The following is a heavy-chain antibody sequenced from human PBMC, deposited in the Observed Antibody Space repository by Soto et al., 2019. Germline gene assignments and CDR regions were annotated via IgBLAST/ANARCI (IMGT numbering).Heavy chain of an antibody. J-gene: IGHJ4*02. CDR1: GGSVSNYY. D-gene: IGHD3-22*01. CDR2: IYHTGST. CDR3: ARTLGEGSGYRYYFDI. V-gene: IGHV4-59*02. Sequence: PSETLSLTCTVSGGSVSNYYWNWIRQPPGKGLEWIGNIYHTGSTNYNPSLKSRVTISVDTSKNQFSLHLSSMTAADTAVYYCARTLGEGSGYRYYFDIWGQGTLVTVSS.